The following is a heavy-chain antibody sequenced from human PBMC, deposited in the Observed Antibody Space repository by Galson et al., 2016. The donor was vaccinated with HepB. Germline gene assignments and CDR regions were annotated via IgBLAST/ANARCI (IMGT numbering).Heavy chain of an antibody. Sequence: PALVKPTQTLTLTCTFSGFSLTSSGEGVGWIRQPPGKALEWLSLIYWDGDKRYSPSLKSRLTITADTSKNQVVLTMTNMDPVDTATYYCAHRRRTVVVGTQFDSGGQGTLVAVSS. J-gene: IGHJ4*02. D-gene: IGHD2-21*01. CDR1: GFSLTSSGEG. CDR3: AHRRRTVVVGTQFDS. CDR2: IYWDGDK. V-gene: IGHV2-5*02.